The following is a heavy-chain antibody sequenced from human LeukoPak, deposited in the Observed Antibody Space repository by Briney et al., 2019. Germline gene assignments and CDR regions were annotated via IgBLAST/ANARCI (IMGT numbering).Heavy chain of an antibody. Sequence: GGSLRLSCAASGFTFSSYWMTGVRQAPGKGREWVAQIKQDGSEKTYVDSVKGRFTVSRDNAENSLFLQMDSLRVEDTAFYYCVVTTRSKSFDYWGQGTLVTVSS. CDR1: GFTFSSYW. CDR3: VVTTRSKSFDY. V-gene: IGHV3-7*01. CDR2: IKQDGSEK. D-gene: IGHD1-1*01. J-gene: IGHJ4*02.